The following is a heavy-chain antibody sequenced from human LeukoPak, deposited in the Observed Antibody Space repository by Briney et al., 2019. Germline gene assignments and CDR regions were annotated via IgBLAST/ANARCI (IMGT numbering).Heavy chain of an antibody. CDR2: MNQDGSDT. J-gene: IGHJ4*02. CDR1: GFTLSSDW. CDR3: ATVFGY. V-gene: IGHV3-74*01. Sequence: GGSLRLSCAVSGFTLSSDWMHWVRQAPGKGLEWVSRMNQDGSDTSYADSVKGPFAISRDNAKNTVYLQMNSLRAEDSAVYYCATVFGYWGQGTLVTVSS.